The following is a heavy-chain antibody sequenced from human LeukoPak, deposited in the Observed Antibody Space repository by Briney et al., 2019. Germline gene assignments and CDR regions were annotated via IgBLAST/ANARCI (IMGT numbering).Heavy chain of an antibody. Sequence: PSETLSLTCAVYGGSFSGYYWSWIRQPPGKGLEWIGEINHSGSTNYNPSLKSRVTISVDTSKNQFSLKLSSVTAADTAVYYCARGRFFSSVGPYNFDYWGQGTLVTVSS. CDR1: GGSFSGYY. J-gene: IGHJ4*02. CDR3: ARGRFFSSVGPYNFDY. CDR2: INHSGST. D-gene: IGHD1-14*01. V-gene: IGHV4-34*01.